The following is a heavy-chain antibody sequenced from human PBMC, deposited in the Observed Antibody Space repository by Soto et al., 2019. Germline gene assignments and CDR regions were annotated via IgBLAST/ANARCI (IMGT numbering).Heavy chain of an antibody. V-gene: IGHV4-39*02. J-gene: IGHJ5*02. CDR2: IYYSGST. Sequence: QLLLQESGPGLVKSSETLSLTCTLSGDSIRNINYYWGWIRQPPGKGLEWIGSIYYSGSTYYNPSLKSRVAMSVDTSKNDFSLNLSSVTAADTAVYYCARCRGYCSGMSCFCSFDPWGQGTLVSVSS. CDR3: ARCRGYCSGMSCFCSFDP. D-gene: IGHD2-15*01. CDR1: GDSIRNINYY.